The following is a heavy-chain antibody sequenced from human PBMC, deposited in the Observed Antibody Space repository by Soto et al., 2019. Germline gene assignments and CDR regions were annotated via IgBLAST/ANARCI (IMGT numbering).Heavy chain of an antibody. J-gene: IGHJ5*02. CDR3: AREGSGGNWFDP. D-gene: IGHD6-19*01. Sequence: QVQLVQSGAEVKKPGASVKVSCKASGYTFTSYYMHWVRQAPGQGLEWMGIINPSGGSTSYAQKFQGRVTMTRDTSTSTVYMGLSSLRSEDTAVYYCAREGSGGNWFDPWGQGTLVTVSS. CDR1: GYTFTSYY. CDR2: INPSGGST. V-gene: IGHV1-46*01.